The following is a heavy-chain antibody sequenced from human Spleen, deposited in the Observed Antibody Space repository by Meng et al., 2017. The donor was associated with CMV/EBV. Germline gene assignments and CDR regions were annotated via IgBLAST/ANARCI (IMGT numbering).Heavy chain of an antibody. J-gene: IGHJ4*02. CDR2: IYSGGST. CDR3: ARDLSTKWDGYNYDY. Sequence: VESVGGSIQPGGSLSLSRPASGFPVSSNYMSWVRQAPGKGLEWVSVIYSGGSTYYADSVKGRFTISRDNSKNTLYLQMNSLRAEDTAVYYCARDLSTKWDGYNYDYWGQGTLVTVSS. D-gene: IGHD5-24*01. V-gene: IGHV3-53*01. CDR1: GFPVSSNY.